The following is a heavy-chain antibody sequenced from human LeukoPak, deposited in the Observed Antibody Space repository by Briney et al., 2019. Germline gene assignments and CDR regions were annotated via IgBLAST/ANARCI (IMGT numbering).Heavy chain of an antibody. CDR3: ARGGQPLLGNWFDP. V-gene: IGHV4-39*01. J-gene: IGHJ5*02. Sequence: PSATLSPTCTVSGGSISSSSYYWGWIRQPPGKGLEWIGSIYYSGSTYYNPSLKSRVTISVHTSKNQFSMKLSSVTAADTAVYYCARGGQPLLGNWFDPWGRGTLVTVSS. D-gene: IGHD2-21*02. CDR1: GGSISSSSYY. CDR2: IYYSGST.